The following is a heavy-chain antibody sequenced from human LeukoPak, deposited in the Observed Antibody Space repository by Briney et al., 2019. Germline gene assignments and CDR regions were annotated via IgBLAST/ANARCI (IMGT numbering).Heavy chain of an antibody. D-gene: IGHD3-10*01. V-gene: IGHV3-15*07. CDR1: GFSFNNAW. CDR2: IKSKTNGGTT. J-gene: IGHJ4*02. Sequence: GGSLRLSCAASGFSFNNAWMNWGRQAPGKGLEWVGSIKSKTNGGTTEYAAPVKGRFTILRDDSKNTLYLQMNSLKTEDTAIYYCMLGSGSYDSADFDYWGQGILVTVSS. CDR3: MLGSGSYDSADFDY.